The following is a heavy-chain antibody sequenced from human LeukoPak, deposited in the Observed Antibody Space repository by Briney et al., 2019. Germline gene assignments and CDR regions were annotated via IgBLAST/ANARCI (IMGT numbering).Heavy chain of an antibody. CDR1: GFTFSSYS. CDR3: ARAPAPVSPSWNHYYYYMDV. D-gene: IGHD1-1*01. CDR2: ISSSSSYI. Sequence: GGSLRLSCAASGFTFSSYSMNWVRQAPGKGLEWVSSISSSSSYIYYADSVKGRFTISRDNAKNSLYLQMNSLRAEDTAVYYCARAPAPVSPSWNHYYYYMDVWGKGTTVTVSS. V-gene: IGHV3-21*01. J-gene: IGHJ6*03.